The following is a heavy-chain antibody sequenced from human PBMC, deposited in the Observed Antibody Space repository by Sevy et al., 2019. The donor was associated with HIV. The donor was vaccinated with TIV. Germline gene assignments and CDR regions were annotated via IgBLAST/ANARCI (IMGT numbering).Heavy chain of an antibody. CDR3: ASGGSGDVWNYGYYYYGMDV. CDR2: MSPKSGST. V-gene: IGHV1-8*02. D-gene: IGHD3-3*01. CDR1: GDTFSTYD. Sequence: ASVKVYFKASGDTFSTYDINWVRQAPGQGLEWMGWMSPKSGSTGFAQKFQGRLTMTRDTSINTAYMELSSLRSEDTAVYYCASGGSGDVWNYGYYYYGMDVWGQGTTVTVSS. J-gene: IGHJ6*02.